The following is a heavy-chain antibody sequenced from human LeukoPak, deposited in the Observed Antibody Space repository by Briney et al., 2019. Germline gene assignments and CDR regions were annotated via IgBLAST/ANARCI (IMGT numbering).Heavy chain of an antibody. CDR1: GDTFTSYY. CDR2: INPNSGGT. D-gene: IGHD3-10*01. J-gene: IGHJ1*01. V-gene: IGHV1-2*06. Sequence: GASVKVSCKASGDTFTSYYMHWGRRAPGQGLEWMGRINPNSGGTNYAQKFQGRVTMTRDTPISTAYMELSRLRSDDTAVYYCARVYYYGSGSYSAGAEYFQHWGQGTLVSVSS. CDR3: ARVYYYGSGSYSAGAEYFQH.